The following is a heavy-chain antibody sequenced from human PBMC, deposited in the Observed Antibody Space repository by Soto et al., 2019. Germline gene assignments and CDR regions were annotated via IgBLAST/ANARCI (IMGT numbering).Heavy chain of an antibody. CDR3: ATTTAVIVAEGPVDG. D-gene: IGHD2-21*01. Sequence: EVQLVQSGAEVKKPGATVKISCKASGFKFIDYYLYWVQQAPGKALEWRGRVDPEDGEKVYSEKLQGRLPITADTSRDIAHMELRGLRSEDTAVYFCATTTAVIVAEGPVDGWGQRTAVIVSS. CDR1: GFKFIDYY. V-gene: IGHV1-69-2*01. CDR2: VDPEDGEK. J-gene: IGHJ6*02.